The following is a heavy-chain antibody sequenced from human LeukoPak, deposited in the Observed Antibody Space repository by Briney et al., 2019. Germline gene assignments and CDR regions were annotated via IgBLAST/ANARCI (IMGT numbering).Heavy chain of an antibody. D-gene: IGHD2-2*01. CDR3: ARGCSSTSCYGGGGYYYYYGMDV. V-gene: IGHV5-51*01. J-gene: IGHJ6*02. CDR1: GYSFTSYW. Sequence: GESLKVSCKGSGYSFTSYWIGWVRQMPGKGLEWMGIIYPGDSDTRYSPSFQGQGTNSADKSVSTAYLQCSSLKASDTAIYYCARGCSSTSCYGGGGYYYYYGMDVWGQGTTVTVSS. CDR2: IYPGDSDT.